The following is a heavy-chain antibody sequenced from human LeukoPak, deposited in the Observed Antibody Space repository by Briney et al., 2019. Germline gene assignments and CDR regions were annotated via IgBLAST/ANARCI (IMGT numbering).Heavy chain of an antibody. CDR1: GYTFTDYY. CDR2: INPNSGGT. Sequence: ASVKVSCKASGYTFTDYYMHWVRQAPGQGLEWMGWINPNSGGTNYAQKFQGRVAMTRDTSISTAYMELRRLRSDDTAVYYCARGYLYYYDVSGYPFDYWGQGTLVTVSS. J-gene: IGHJ4*02. V-gene: IGHV1-2*02. CDR3: ARGYLYYYDVSGYPFDY. D-gene: IGHD3-22*01.